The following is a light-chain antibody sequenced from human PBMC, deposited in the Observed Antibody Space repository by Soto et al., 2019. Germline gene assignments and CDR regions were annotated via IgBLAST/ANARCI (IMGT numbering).Light chain of an antibody. V-gene: IGLV1-40*01. Sequence: SVLTQPPSVSGAPGQRVTIFCTGSSSNIGAGFDVHWYQQLPGTAPKLLIYDNNDRPSGVPDRFSGSKSGTSASLAITGLQAEDEADYYCQSYDSSRSGSDVFGTGTKVTVL. J-gene: IGLJ1*01. CDR3: QSYDSSRSGSDV. CDR1: SSNIGAGFD. CDR2: DNN.